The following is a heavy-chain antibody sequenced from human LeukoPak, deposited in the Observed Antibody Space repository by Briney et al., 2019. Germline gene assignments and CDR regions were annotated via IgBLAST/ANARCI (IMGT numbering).Heavy chain of an antibody. J-gene: IGHJ4*02. CDR3: ARGNILTGYSN. D-gene: IGHD3-9*01. V-gene: IGHV3-13*01. CDR2: IGFAGDT. CDR1: GFTFSNYD. Sequence: GGTLRLSCAASGFTFSNYDMHWVRQATGKGLEWVSAIGFAGDTYYSGSVKGRFTISRENAKNSLYLQMNSLRVGDTAVYYCARGNILTGYSNWGQGTLVTVSS.